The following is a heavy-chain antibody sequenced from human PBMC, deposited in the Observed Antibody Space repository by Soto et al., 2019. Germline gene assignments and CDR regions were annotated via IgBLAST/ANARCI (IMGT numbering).Heavy chain of an antibody. CDR1: GGSFSDSY. D-gene: IGHD2-15*01. J-gene: IGHJ4*02. Sequence: PSATLSITCAVYGGSFSDSYWSWIRQPPGKGLEWIGEINHGGITNYHPSLKSRVTISLDTSKNQFSLKLNSVTAADTAVYYCAGRYCSGGTCFRPWGQGTLVTVSS. CDR3: AGRYCSGGTCFRP. V-gene: IGHV4-34*01. CDR2: INHGGIT.